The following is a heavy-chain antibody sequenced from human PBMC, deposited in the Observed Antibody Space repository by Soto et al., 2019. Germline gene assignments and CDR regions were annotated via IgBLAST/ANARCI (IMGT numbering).Heavy chain of an antibody. CDR1: GGTFSSYT. CDR3: ASLLRSGYYYGMDV. Sequence: QVQLVQSGAEVKKPGSSVKVSCKASGGTFSSYTISWVRQAPGQGLEWMGRIIPILGIANYAQKFQGRVTITADKSTSTAYMELSSLSSEDTALYYYASLLRSGYYYGMDVWGQGTTVTVSS. V-gene: IGHV1-69*02. D-gene: IGHD3-10*01. CDR2: IIPILGIA. J-gene: IGHJ6*02.